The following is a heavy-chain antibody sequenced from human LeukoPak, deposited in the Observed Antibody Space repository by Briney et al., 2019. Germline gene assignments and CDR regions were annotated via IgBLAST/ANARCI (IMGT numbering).Heavy chain of an antibody. CDR2: ISGTGSST. D-gene: IGHD2-8*01. CDR3: VKDKGLTALSTFDY. CDR1: GFTFSSYA. Sequence: PGGSLRLSCAASGFTFSSYAMSWVRQAPGKGLEWVSAISGTGSSTYSADSVKGRFTISRDNSKKMVYLQMNSLGAEDTAIYYCVKDKGLTALSTFDYWGQGTLVTVSS. J-gene: IGHJ4*02. V-gene: IGHV3-23*01.